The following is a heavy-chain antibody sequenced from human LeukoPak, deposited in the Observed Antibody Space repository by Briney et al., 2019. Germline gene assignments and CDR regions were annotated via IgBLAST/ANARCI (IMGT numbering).Heavy chain of an antibody. Sequence: ASAKVSCKASGYTFTSYYMHWVRQAPGQGLEWMGIINPSGGSTSYAQKFQGRVTMTRDTSTSTVYMELSSLRSEDTAVYYCARGACSGGSCYSSRGPFDYWGQGTLVTVSS. CDR3: ARGACSGGSCYSSRGPFDY. CDR2: INPSGGST. J-gene: IGHJ4*02. CDR1: GYTFTSYY. V-gene: IGHV1-46*01. D-gene: IGHD2-15*01.